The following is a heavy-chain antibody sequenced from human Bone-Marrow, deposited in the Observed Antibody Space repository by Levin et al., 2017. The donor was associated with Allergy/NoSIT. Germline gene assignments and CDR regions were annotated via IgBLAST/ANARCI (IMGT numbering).Heavy chain of an antibody. V-gene: IGHV4-39*01. CDR3: ASRTYRA. CDR1: GGSISSSTYY. Sequence: KSSETLSLTCTVSGGSISSSTYYWGWIRQPPGKGLEWIGSIYYDGATYYSPSLRSRLTVSVDTSNNQFSLRLRSVTAADTAMYYCASRTYRAWGRGILVTVSS. CDR2: IYYDGAT. D-gene: IGHD3-16*02. J-gene: IGHJ5*02.